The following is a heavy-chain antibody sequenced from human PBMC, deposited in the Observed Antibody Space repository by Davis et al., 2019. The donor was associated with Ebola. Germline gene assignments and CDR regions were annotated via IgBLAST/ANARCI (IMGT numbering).Heavy chain of an antibody. CDR3: ARGALTTGAFDI. V-gene: IGHV4-39*01. Sequence: GSLRLSCAASGFTFSSHSMNWVRQAPGKGLEWIGSIYYSGSTYYNPSLKSRVTISVDTSKNQFSLKLSSVTAADTAVYYCARGALTTGAFDIWGQGTMVTVSS. J-gene: IGHJ3*02. CDR2: IYYSGST. CDR1: GFTFSSHSMN. D-gene: IGHD4-11*01.